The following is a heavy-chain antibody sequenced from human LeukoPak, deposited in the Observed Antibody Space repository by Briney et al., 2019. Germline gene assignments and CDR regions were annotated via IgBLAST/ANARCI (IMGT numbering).Heavy chain of an antibody. V-gene: IGHV1-18*01. CDR2: ISAYNGNT. J-gene: IGHJ4*02. CDR1: GYTLTSYG. CDR3: ARGGPGIAAAGTGY. D-gene: IGHD6-13*01. Sequence: ALVKVSCKASGYTLTSYGISWVRQAPGQGLEWTGWISAYNGNTNYAQKLQGRVTMTTDTSTSTAYMELRSLRSDDTAVYYCARGGPGIAAAGTGYWGQGTLVTVSS.